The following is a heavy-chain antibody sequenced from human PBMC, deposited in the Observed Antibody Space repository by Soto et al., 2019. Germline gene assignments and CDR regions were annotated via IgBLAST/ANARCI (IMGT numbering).Heavy chain of an antibody. D-gene: IGHD3-10*01. Sequence: SETMSLSCSVSGASITTYDWSWIRQPPGKGLEWIGSISYSGSTKYNPSLESRVMISLDTSKNQFSLRLTSVTAADTALYYCARDWDSSGLFDPWGQGALVTV. CDR2: ISYSGST. J-gene: IGHJ5*02. CDR1: GASITTYD. V-gene: IGHV4-59*01. CDR3: ARDWDSSGLFDP.